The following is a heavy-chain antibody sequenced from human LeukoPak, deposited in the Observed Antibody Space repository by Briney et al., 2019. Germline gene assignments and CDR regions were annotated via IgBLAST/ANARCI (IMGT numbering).Heavy chain of an antibody. D-gene: IGHD6-19*01. CDR2: INWNGGRT. CDR3: ARAVSNSGWYGSVDY. J-gene: IGHJ4*02. CDR1: GFTFDDYG. Sequence: GGSLRLSCAASGFTFDDYGMSWVRQAPGKGLKWVSGINWNGGRTGYAESVKGRFTISRDNAKNSLYLQMNTLRAEDTALYYCARAVSNSGWYGSVDYWGQGTLVTVSS. V-gene: IGHV3-20*04.